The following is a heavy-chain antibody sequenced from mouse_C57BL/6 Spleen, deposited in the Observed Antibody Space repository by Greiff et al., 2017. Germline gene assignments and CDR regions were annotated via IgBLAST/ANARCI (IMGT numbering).Heavy chain of an antibody. Sequence: VQVVESGAELVRPGASVKLSCKASGYTFTDYYINWVKQRPGQGLEWIARIYPGSGNTYYNEKFKGKATLTAEKSSSTAYMQLSSLTSEDSAVYFCAREGGHYDGYYFDYWGQGTTLTVSS. CDR3: AREGGHYDGYYFDY. CDR1: GYTFTDYY. J-gene: IGHJ2*01. CDR2: IYPGSGNT. D-gene: IGHD2-3*01. V-gene: IGHV1-76*01.